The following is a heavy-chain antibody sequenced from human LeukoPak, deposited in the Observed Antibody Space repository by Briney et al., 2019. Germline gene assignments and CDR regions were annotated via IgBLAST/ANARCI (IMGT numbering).Heavy chain of an antibody. CDR1: GYTFTSYG. CDR3: ARDQTGTRDYYYYCMDV. V-gene: IGHV1-18*01. CDR2: ISAYNGST. Sequence: ASVKVSCKASGYTFTSYGISWVRQAPGQGLEWMGWISAYNGSTNYAQKLQGRVTMTTDTSTSTAYMELRSLRSDDTAVYYCARDQTGTRDYYYYCMDVWGQGTTVTVSS. D-gene: IGHD1-7*01. J-gene: IGHJ6*02.